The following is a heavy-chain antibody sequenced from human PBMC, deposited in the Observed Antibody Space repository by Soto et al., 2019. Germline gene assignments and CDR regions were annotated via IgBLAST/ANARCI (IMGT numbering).Heavy chain of an antibody. V-gene: IGHV4-59*01. D-gene: IGHD1-26*01. CDR3: ARSRWGLVGAIEYYFDY. CDR2: IYYSGST. CDR1: GGSISSYY. J-gene: IGHJ4*02. Sequence: SETLSLTCTVSGGSISSYYWGWIRQPPGRGLEWIGYIYYSGSTNYNPSLKSRVTISVDTSKNQFSLKLSSVTAADTAVYYCARSRWGLVGAIEYYFDYRGQGTLVTVSS.